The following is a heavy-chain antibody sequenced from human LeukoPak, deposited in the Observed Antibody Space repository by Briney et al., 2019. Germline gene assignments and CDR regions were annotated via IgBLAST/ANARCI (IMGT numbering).Heavy chain of an antibody. Sequence: SETLSLTCTVSGGSISSYYWSWIRQPPGKGLEWIGYIYYSGSTYYNPSLKSRVTISVDTSKNQFSLKLSSVTAADTAVYYCAREGEARLRGAFDIWGQGTMVTVSS. J-gene: IGHJ3*02. CDR2: IYYSGST. V-gene: IGHV4-59*12. CDR1: GGSISSYY. CDR3: AREGEARLRGAFDI. D-gene: IGHD2-21*01.